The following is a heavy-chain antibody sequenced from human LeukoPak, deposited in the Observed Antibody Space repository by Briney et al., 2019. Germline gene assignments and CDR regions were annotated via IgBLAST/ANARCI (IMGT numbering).Heavy chain of an antibody. V-gene: IGHV3-33*01. Sequence: GRSLRLSCAASGFTFSSYGMHWARQAPGKGLEWVAVIWYDGSNKYYADSVKGRFTISRDNSKNTLYLQMNSLRAEDTAVYHCARGKQWLESYYFDYWGQGTLVTVSS. CDR3: ARGKQWLESYYFDY. CDR1: GFTFSSYG. D-gene: IGHD6-19*01. J-gene: IGHJ4*02. CDR2: IWYDGSNK.